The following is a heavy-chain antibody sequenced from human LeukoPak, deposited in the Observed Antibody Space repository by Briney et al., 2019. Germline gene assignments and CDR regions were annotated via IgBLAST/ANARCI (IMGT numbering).Heavy chain of an antibody. D-gene: IGHD6-19*01. V-gene: IGHV1-2*02. CDR2: INPNSGGT. Sequence: GASVKVSCKASGYTFTGYYMHWVRQAPGQGLEWMGWINPNSGGTNYAQKFQGRVTMTRDTSISTAYMELSRLRSDDTAVYYCARDALGVAGTYYYYYMDVWGKGTTVTISS. J-gene: IGHJ6*03. CDR1: GYTFTGYY. CDR3: ARDALGVAGTYYYYYMDV.